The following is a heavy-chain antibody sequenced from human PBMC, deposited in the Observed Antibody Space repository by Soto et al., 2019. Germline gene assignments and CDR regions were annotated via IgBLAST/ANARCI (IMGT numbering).Heavy chain of an antibody. CDR1: GVTFSSYA. CDR2: IIPIFGTA. J-gene: IGHJ4*02. D-gene: IGHD3-22*01. Sequence: SVKVSCKASGVTFSSYAISWVRQAPGQGLEWMGGIIPIFGTANYAQKFQGRVTITADESTSTAYMELSSLRSEDTAVYYCASSSAYYYDSSGYYFLWGQGTLVTVSS. V-gene: IGHV1-69*13. CDR3: ASSSAYYYDSSGYYFL.